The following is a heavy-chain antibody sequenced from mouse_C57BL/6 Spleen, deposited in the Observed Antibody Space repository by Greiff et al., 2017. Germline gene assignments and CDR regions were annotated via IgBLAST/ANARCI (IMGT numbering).Heavy chain of an antibody. CDR2: INPSNGGT. CDR1: GYTFTSYW. J-gene: IGHJ3*01. CDR3: ARSELYYYGSSSKAD. V-gene: IGHV1-53*01. Sequence: QVPLQQPGTELVKPGASVKLSCKASGYTFTSYWMHWVKQRPGQGLEWIGNINPSNGGTNYNEKFKSKATLTVDKSSSTAYMQLSSLTSEDSAVYYCARSELYYYGSSSKADWGQGTLVTVSA. D-gene: IGHD1-1*01.